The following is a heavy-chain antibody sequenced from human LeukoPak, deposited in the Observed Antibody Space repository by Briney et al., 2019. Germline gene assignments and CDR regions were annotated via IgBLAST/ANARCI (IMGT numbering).Heavy chain of an antibody. CDR1: GFTFSSYS. Sequence: AGGSLRLSCAASGFTFSSYSMNWVRQAPGKGLEWVSASSGGSTYYADSVKGRFTISRDNSKNTLYLQMNSLRAEDTAVYYCAKDPVLSRPLGWFDPWGQGTLVTVSS. CDR2: SSGGST. CDR3: AKDPVLSRPLGWFDP. D-gene: IGHD1-14*01. J-gene: IGHJ5*02. V-gene: IGHV3-23*01.